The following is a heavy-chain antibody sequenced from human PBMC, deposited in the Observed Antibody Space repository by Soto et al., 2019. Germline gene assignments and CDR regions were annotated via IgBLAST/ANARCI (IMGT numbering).Heavy chain of an antibody. J-gene: IGHJ5*01. CDR2: IYWDDDY. CDR3: ARGSTYSRRWSSGWFDS. D-gene: IGHD3-10*01. V-gene: IGHV2-5*02. CDR1: GFSLSSDGVG. Sequence: QITLKESGPTLVKPTQTLTLTCTISGFSLSSDGVGVGWIRQPPGKALEWLAFIYWDDDYRYSPSLQSRLNLTKDSSNNQVLPIVTTVAPLDSATYFCARGSTYSRRWSSGWFDSWGQGILVTVSS.